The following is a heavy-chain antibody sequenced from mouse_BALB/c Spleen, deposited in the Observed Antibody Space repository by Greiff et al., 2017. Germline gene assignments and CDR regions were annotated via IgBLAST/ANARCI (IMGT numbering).Heavy chain of an antibody. J-gene: IGHJ4*01. CDR3: ARSEGTGYAMDY. D-gene: IGHD3-3*01. CDR1: GYAFSSSW. CDR2: IYPGDGDT. Sequence: QVQLQQSGPELVKPGASVKISCKASGYAFSSSWMNWVKQRPGQGLEWIGRIYPGDGDTNYNGKFKGKATLTADKSSSTAYMQLSSLTSVDPAVFFCARSEGTGYAMDYWGQGTSVTVSA. V-gene: IGHV1-82*01.